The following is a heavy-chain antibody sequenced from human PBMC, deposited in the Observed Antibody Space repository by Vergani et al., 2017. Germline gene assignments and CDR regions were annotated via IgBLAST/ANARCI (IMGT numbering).Heavy chain of an antibody. CDR1: GGSISSSSYY. CDR3: ARDRASPRVYGMDV. Sequence: QLQLQESGPGLVKPSETLSLTCTVSGGSISSSSYYWGWIRQPPGKGLEWIGSIYYSGSTYYNPSLKSRVTISVDKSKNQFSLKLSSVTAADTAVYYCARDRASPRVYGMDVWGQGTTVTVSS. CDR2: IYYSGST. J-gene: IGHJ6*02. D-gene: IGHD3-10*01. V-gene: IGHV4-39*07.